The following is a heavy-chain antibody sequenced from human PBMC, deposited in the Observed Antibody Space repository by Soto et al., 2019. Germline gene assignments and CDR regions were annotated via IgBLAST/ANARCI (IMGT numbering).Heavy chain of an antibody. CDR3: AKDRQRLQLWYQFDH. J-gene: IGHJ4*02. D-gene: IGHD6-25*01. Sequence: QVQLEESGGGVVQPGGSLRLSCAASGFTFSSNAMHWVRQAPGKGLEWVAVISFDGTNRYYADSLKGRFTISRDNSKNTLFLQMNSLRPDDTAVYYCAKDRQRLQLWYQFDHWGQGTLVTVSS. CDR1: GFTFSSNA. V-gene: IGHV3-30*18. CDR2: ISFDGTNR.